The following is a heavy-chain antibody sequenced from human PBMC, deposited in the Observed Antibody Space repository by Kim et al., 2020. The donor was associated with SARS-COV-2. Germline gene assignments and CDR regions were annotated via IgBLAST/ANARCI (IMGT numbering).Heavy chain of an antibody. D-gene: IGHD3-10*01. CDR3: ARDPGYYGSGSYYNPNYYYYGMYV. V-gene: IGHV1-69*13. Sequence: SVKVSCKASGGTFSSYAISWVRQAPGQGLEWMGGIIPIFGTANYAQKFQGRVTITADESTSTAYMELSSLRSEDTAVYYCARDPGYYGSGSYYNPNYYYYGMYVWGQGTTVTVSS. CDR1: GGTFSSYA. CDR2: IIPIFGTA. J-gene: IGHJ6*02.